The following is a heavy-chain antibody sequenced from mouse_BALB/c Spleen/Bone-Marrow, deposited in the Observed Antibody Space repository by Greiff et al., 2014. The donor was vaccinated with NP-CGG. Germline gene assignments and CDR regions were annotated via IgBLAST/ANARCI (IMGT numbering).Heavy chain of an antibody. V-gene: IGHV5-4*02. CDR2: ISDGGIYT. J-gene: IGHJ4*01. D-gene: IGHD1-1*02. CDR1: GFTLSDYY. CDR3: ARSGEKYGALDY. Sequence: DVQLEESGGGLVKPGGSLKLSCTASGFTLSDYYMYWVRQTPEKRLEWVATISDGGIYTYYPPSVKGRFTIARDNAKNNLYLQMRSLKSEDTAMYYCARSGEKYGALDYSGQGTSVTVSS.